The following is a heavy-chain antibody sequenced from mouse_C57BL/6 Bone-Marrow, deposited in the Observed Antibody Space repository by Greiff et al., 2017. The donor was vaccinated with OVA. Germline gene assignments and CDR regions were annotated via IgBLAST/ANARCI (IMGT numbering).Heavy chain of an antibody. CDR1: GFTFSNYW. V-gene: IGHV6-3*01. CDR3: TVPLTTVVEAY. Sequence: EVKLVESGGGLVQPGGSMKLSCVASGFTFSNYWMNWVRQSPEKGLEWVAQIRLKSDNYATHYAESVKGRFTISRDDSKSSVYLQMNNLRAEDTGIYYCTVPLTTVVEAYWGQGTLVTVSA. D-gene: IGHD1-1*01. CDR2: IRLKSDNYAT. J-gene: IGHJ3*01.